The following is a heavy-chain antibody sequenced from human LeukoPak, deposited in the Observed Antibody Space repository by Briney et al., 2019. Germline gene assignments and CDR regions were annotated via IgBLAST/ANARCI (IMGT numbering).Heavy chain of an antibody. CDR3: ARGGLYYDSSGYYDY. CDR1: GGSISSYY. V-gene: IGHV4-59*01. CDR2: IYYSGST. J-gene: IGHJ4*02. D-gene: IGHD3-22*01. Sequence: SETLSLTCTVSGGSISSYYWSWIRQPPGKGLEWIGYIYYSGSTNYNPSLKSRVTISVDTSKNQFPLKLSSVTAADTAVYYCARGGLYYDSSGYYDYWGQGTLVTVSS.